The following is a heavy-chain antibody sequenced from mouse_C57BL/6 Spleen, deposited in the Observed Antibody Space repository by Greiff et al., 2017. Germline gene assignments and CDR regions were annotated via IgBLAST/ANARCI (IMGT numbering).Heavy chain of an antibody. CDR3: ARWDLGLYAMDY. Sequence: QVQLKQPGAELVRPGTSVKLSCKASGYTFTSYWMHWVKQRPGQGLEWIGVIDPSDSYTNYNQKFKGKATLTVDTSSSTAYMQLSSLTSEDSAVYYCARWDLGLYAMDYWGQGTSVTVSS. J-gene: IGHJ4*01. CDR2: IDPSDSYT. D-gene: IGHD4-1*01. CDR1: GYTFTSYW. V-gene: IGHV1-59*01.